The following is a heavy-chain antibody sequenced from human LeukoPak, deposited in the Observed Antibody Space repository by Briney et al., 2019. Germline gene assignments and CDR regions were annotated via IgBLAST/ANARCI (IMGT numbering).Heavy chain of an antibody. CDR3: AREGSYYDFWSGSWFDP. CDR2: INPSGGST. V-gene: IGHV1-46*01. CDR1: GYTFTSYY. D-gene: IGHD3-3*01. J-gene: IGHJ5*02. Sequence: ASVKVSCKASGYTFTSYYMHWVRQAPGQGLEWMGIINPSGGSTSYAQKFQGRVTMTRDTSTSTVYMELSRLRSDDTAVYYCAREGSYYDFWSGSWFDPWGQGTLVTVSS.